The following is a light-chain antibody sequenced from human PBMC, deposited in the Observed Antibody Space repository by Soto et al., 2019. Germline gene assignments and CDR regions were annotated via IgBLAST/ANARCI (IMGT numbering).Light chain of an antibody. CDR3: QQRNSWPPAT. V-gene: IGKV3-11*01. J-gene: IGKJ4*01. CDR1: QSVCRH. CDR2: DAS. Sequence: EIVLTQSPATLSLSPGERATLSCRASQSVCRHLAWYQQKPGQAPRLLIYDASNRATGVPARFSGSGSGTDFTISISSLEPEDFSVYYCQQRNSWPPATCGGGPKVEIK.